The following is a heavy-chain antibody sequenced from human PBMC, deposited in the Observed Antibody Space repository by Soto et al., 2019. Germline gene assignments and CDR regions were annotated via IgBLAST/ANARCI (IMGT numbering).Heavy chain of an antibody. J-gene: IGHJ4*02. CDR2: IGTSAST. CDR1: GFTFSSYS. CDR3: AGLSRYCTSSNCD. Sequence: DVRLLESGGGLVQPGGSLRLSCAASGFTFSSYSMSWVRQAPGKGLGWVSTIGTSASTYYGDSVRGRFTISRDNSRNTLYLQMNSLRAEDTAVYFCAGLSRYCTSSNCDWGQGTLVTVSS. V-gene: IGHV3-23*01. D-gene: IGHD2-2*01.